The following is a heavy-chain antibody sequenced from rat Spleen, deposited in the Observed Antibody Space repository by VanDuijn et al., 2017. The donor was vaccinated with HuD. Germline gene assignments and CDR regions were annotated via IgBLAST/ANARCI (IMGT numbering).Heavy chain of an antibody. Sequence: EVQLVESGGGLVQPGRSLKLSCVASGFTFNNYWMTWIRQAPGKGLEWVASITNTGDPTYYPDSVRGRFTISRDNAKSTLYLQMDSLRSEDTATYYCTTGFFDYWGQGVMVTVSS. J-gene: IGHJ2*01. CDR1: GFTFNNYW. CDR3: TTGFFDY. CDR2: ITNTGDPT. V-gene: IGHV5-31*01.